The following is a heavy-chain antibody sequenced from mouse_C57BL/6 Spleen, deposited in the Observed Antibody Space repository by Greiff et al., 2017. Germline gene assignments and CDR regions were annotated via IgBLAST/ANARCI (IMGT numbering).Heavy chain of an antibody. V-gene: IGHV1-82*01. CDR3: ARKGLSYAMDY. CDR2: IYPGDGDT. Sequence: VKLQESGPELVKPGASVKISCKASGYAFSSSWMNWVKQRPGKGLEWIGRIYPGDGDTNYNGKFKGKATLTADKSSSTAYMQLSSLTSEDSAVYFCARKGLSYAMDYWGQGTSVTVSS. CDR1: GYAFSSSW. D-gene: IGHD2-4*01. J-gene: IGHJ4*01.